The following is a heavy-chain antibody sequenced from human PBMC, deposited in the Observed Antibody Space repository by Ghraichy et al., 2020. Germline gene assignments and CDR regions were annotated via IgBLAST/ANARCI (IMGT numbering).Heavy chain of an antibody. J-gene: IGHJ4*02. D-gene: IGHD1-26*01. CDR1: GFTVSSNY. Sequence: GGSLRLSCAASGFTVSSNYMSWVRQAPGKGLEWVSVIYSGGSAYYADSVKGRFTISRDNSKNTLYLQMNSLRAEDTAVYYCARSPGDTTSVFDYWGQGTLVTVSS. V-gene: IGHV3-66*01. CDR3: ARSPGDTTSVFDY. CDR2: IYSGGSA.